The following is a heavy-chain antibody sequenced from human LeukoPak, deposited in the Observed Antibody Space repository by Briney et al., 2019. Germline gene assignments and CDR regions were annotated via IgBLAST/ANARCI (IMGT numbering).Heavy chain of an antibody. D-gene: IGHD3-16*02. V-gene: IGHV1-69*05. Sequence: ASVKVSCKASGGTFSSYAISWVRQAPGQGLEWMGGIIPIFGTANYAQKFQGRVTITTDESTSTAYMELSSLRSEDTAVYYCARDTAELSLGLPYYYYMDVWGKGTTVTVSS. CDR2: IIPIFGTA. CDR3: ARDTAELSLGLPYYYYMDV. J-gene: IGHJ6*03. CDR1: GGTFSSYA.